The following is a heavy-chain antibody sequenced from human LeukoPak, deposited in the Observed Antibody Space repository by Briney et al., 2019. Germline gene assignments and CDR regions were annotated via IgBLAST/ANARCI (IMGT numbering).Heavy chain of an antibody. CDR2: IYPGDSDT. CDR3: ARLWVNYDSSGYSPY. D-gene: IGHD3-22*01. Sequence: GESLKISCKGSGYSFTSYWIGWVRQMPGKGLEWMGIIYPGDSDTRYSPSFQGQATISADKSISTAYLQWSSLKASDTAMYYCARLWVNYDSSGYSPYWGQGTLVTVSS. CDR1: GYSFTSYW. J-gene: IGHJ4*02. V-gene: IGHV5-51*01.